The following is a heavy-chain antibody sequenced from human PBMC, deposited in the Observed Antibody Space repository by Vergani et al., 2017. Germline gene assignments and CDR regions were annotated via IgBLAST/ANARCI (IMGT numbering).Heavy chain of an antibody. CDR3: APRPRGLSGDGR. D-gene: IGHD2-21*01. Sequence: EVQLVQSGAEVKKPGATMTISCKVSGYTFTDHYMHWVKQAPGKGLEWMGLVDPEDGETIYAEKFKGRVTIAADTSTDTAHLELSSLRSEDTAVYYCAPRPRGLSGDGRWGQGTLVTVSS. CDR1: GYTFTDHY. CDR2: VDPEDGET. J-gene: IGHJ4*02. V-gene: IGHV1-69-2*01.